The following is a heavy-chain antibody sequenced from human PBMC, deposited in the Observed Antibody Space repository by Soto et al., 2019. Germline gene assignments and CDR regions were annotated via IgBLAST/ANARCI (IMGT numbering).Heavy chain of an antibody. J-gene: IGHJ5*02. Sequence: GESLKISCEASGYSFTTYWIGWVRQIPGKGLEWMGAIDPRDSYTKYSPPFQGHVTISVDKSISTAYLQWNSLKASDTAIYYCAREKSDLELFNWLDPWGQGTMVTVSS. CDR2: IDPRDSYT. CDR1: GYSFTTYW. CDR3: AREKSDLELFNWLDP. D-gene: IGHD1-7*01. V-gene: IGHV5-10-1*01.